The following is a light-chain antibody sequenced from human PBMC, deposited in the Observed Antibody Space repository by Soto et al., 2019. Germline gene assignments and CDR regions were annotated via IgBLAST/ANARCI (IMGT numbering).Light chain of an antibody. CDR2: GSS. J-gene: IGKJ2*01. Sequence: EVVLTQSPGTLSLSPGERATLSCRASQTVSNNYLAWYQQKPGQAPRLLIFGSSDRATGIPDRFSGSGSGTDCTLLISRLEPEDFAVYYCQQYGSSPPYTFGQGTKLEIK. V-gene: IGKV3-20*01. CDR1: QTVSNNY. CDR3: QQYGSSPPYT.